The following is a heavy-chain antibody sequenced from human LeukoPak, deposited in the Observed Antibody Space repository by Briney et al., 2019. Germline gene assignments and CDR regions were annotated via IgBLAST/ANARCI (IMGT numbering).Heavy chain of an antibody. Sequence: GGSLRLSCGASGFTVSTNYMSWVRQAPGKGLEWVAVIWYDGSNKYFADSVKGRFTISRDNSKNTLYLQMNSLKAEDTAVYYCATGGYDDSSGYYASWYFDLWGRGTPVTVSS. J-gene: IGHJ2*01. D-gene: IGHD3-22*01. V-gene: IGHV3-33*08. CDR3: ATGGYDDSSGYYASWYFDL. CDR2: IWYDGSNK. CDR1: GFTVSTNY.